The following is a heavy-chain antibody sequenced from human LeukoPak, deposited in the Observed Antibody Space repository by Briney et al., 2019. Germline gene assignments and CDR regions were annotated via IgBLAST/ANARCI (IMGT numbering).Heavy chain of an antibody. D-gene: IGHD3-10*01. CDR2: IIPIFGTA. Sequence: SVKVSCKASGGTFSSYAISWVRQAPGQGLEWMGGIIPIFGTANYAQKFQGRVTITADESTSTAYMELSSLRSEDTAVYYCALGEDYYGSGSYVKDYWGQGTLVTVSS. CDR1: GGTFSSYA. CDR3: ALGEDYYGSGSYVKDY. J-gene: IGHJ4*02. V-gene: IGHV1-69*01.